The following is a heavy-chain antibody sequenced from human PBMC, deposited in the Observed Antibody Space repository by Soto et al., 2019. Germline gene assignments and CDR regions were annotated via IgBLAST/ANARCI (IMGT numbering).Heavy chain of an antibody. D-gene: IGHD3-3*01. Sequence: QVLLQESGPGLVKPSETLSLTCAVSGASFSGSYWSWIRQPPGKGLEWIGYAYYSGTTVYNPSLKSRVSMSVDTSKKHVSLRLNSVTAADTAVYYCAVWSALTQYYFDSWGHGTLVTVSS. V-gene: IGHV4-59*13. CDR3: AVWSALTQYYFDS. CDR1: GASFSGSY. J-gene: IGHJ4*01. CDR2: AYYSGTT.